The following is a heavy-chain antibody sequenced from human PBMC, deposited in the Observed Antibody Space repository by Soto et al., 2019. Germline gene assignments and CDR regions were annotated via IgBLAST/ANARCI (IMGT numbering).Heavy chain of an antibody. CDR1: GGSISSSNL. CDR2: IYHSGST. V-gene: IGHV4-4*02. J-gene: IGHJ5*02. D-gene: IGHD2-2*01. CDR3: ARSTVVAEGYWFDP. Sequence: TSETLSLTCAVSGGSISSSNLWSWVRQPPGKGLEWIGEIYHSGSTNYNPSLKSRVTISVDKSKNQFSLKLSSVTAADTAVYYCARSTVVAEGYWFDPWGQGTLVTVSS.